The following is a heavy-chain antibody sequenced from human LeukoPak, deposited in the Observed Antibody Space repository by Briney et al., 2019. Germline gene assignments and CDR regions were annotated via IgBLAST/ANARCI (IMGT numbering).Heavy chain of an antibody. J-gene: IGHJ5*02. Sequence: PSETLSLTCTVSGGSISSSSYYWSWIRQPPGKGLEWIGYIYYSGTTNYNPSLKSRVTISGDTSKNQFSLKLSSVTAADTAVYYCARSTLGYCSGGSCSWFDPWGQGTLVTVSS. CDR3: ARSTLGYCSGGSCSWFDP. CDR2: IYYSGTT. D-gene: IGHD2-15*01. V-gene: IGHV4-61*01. CDR1: GGSISSSSYY.